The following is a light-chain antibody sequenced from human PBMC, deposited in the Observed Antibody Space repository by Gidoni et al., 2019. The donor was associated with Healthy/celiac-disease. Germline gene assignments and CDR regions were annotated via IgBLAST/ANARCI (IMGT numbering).Light chain of an antibody. CDR3: QQYDNLPV. CDR1: QDISNY. J-gene: IGKJ3*01. CDR2: DAS. Sequence: DIQMTQSPSSLSASVGDRVTITCQASQDISNYLNWYQQKPGKAPKLLIYDASNLETGVPSRFSGSGSGTDFTFTISSLQPEDMATYYCQQYDNLPVFXPXTKVDIK. V-gene: IGKV1-33*01.